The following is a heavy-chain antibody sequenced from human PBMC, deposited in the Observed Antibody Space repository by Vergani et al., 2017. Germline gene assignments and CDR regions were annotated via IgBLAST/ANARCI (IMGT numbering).Heavy chain of an antibody. Sequence: QVQLVQSGAEVKKPGSSVKVSCKASGGTFSSYAISWVRQAPGQGLEWMGRIIPIFGTANYAQKFQGRVTITADESTSTDYMELSSLRSEDTAVYYCSGDHDDIWTGYYSLYGMDVWGQGTTVTVSS. CDR2: IIPIFGTA. V-gene: IGHV1-69*13. CDR3: SGDHDDIWTGYYSLYGMDV. J-gene: IGHJ6*02. CDR1: GGTFSSYA. D-gene: IGHD3-9*01.